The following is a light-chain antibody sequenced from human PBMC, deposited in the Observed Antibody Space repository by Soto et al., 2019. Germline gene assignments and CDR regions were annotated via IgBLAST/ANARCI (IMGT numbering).Light chain of an antibody. CDR3: QEYNCRSS. V-gene: IGKV3-15*01. Sequence: EGVTTQSPATLSLSPGERATLSCRASQNVGGDFDWYQQKPGQAPRLLIYRTSTKATGTPVRFSGSGSGTEFTLTISSLQSEDFAFYYCQEYNCRSSFGQGTKVEIK. J-gene: IGKJ1*01. CDR2: RTS. CDR1: QNVGGD.